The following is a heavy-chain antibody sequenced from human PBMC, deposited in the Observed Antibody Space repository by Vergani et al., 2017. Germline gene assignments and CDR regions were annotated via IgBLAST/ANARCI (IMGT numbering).Heavy chain of an antibody. V-gene: IGHV3-23*01. J-gene: IGHJ3*01. CDR3: ARDVHEDAFDL. CDR1: GFTFSTYA. Sequence: EVQLLESGGGLVQPGGSLRLSCAASGFTFSTYAMTWVRQAPGKGLEWVSTISSDGGSTYYADSVKGRFTISRDNAKNSVYLQMSSLRADDTALYYCARDVHEDAFDLWGHGTMVTVSS. CDR2: ISSDGGST.